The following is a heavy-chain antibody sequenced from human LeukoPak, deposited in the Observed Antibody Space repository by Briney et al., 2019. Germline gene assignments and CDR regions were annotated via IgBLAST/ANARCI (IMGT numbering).Heavy chain of an antibody. Sequence: GWALRLSCLGSGFTFSWYGMNWVRQAPGRGLKYVSAISKNGGNTYYVDSVKGRFTISRDNSKNTLYLQMNSLRADDTAVYYCASGVRGVMIETWGQGTLVTVSS. D-gene: IGHD3-10*01. V-gene: IGHV3-64*04. CDR2: ISKNGGNT. CDR3: ASGVRGVMIET. CDR1: GFTFSWYG. J-gene: IGHJ4*02.